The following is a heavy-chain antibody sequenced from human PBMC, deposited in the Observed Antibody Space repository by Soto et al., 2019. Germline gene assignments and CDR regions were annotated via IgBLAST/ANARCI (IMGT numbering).Heavy chain of an antibody. Sequence: GGSLRLSCAASGFSVSSSYMNWVRQAPGKGLEWVSVIDSGGSTDHADSVKGRFTISTDNSKNTVFLQMSSLRSEDTAVYYCARGSWFGDLGNFDYALDVWGQGTTVTV. J-gene: IGHJ6*02. CDR2: IDSGGST. V-gene: IGHV3-53*05. CDR1: GFSVSSSY. CDR3: ARGSWFGDLGNFDYALDV. D-gene: IGHD3-10*01.